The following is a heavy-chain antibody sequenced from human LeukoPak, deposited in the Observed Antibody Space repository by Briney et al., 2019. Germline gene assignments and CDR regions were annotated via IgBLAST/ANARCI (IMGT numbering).Heavy chain of an antibody. Sequence: GSLRLSCAASGFTFSSHAMSWVRQAPGKELEWVSVISGSGRSAYYADSLKGRFTISRDNSKDTLYLQMNSLRAEDTAVYFCAKIGQPTGTGLDYWGQGTLVTVSS. V-gene: IGHV3-23*01. CDR3: AKIGQPTGTGLDY. CDR1: GFTFSSHA. J-gene: IGHJ4*02. CDR2: ISGSGRSA. D-gene: IGHD1-1*01.